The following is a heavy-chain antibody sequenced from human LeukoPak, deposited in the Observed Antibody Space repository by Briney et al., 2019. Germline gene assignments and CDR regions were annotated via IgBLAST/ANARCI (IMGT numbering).Heavy chain of an antibody. V-gene: IGHV4-59*01. CDR3: ASLKSLRDCTNGVCYFLDP. CDR1: GGSISGYY. D-gene: IGHD2-8*01. Sequence: SETLSLTCTVSGGSISGYYWTWIRQPPGKGLEWIGYIYYSGSTSYNPSLMSRVTFSVDTSRNQFSLRLTSVTAADTAVYYCASLKSLRDCTNGVCYFLDPWGQGTLVTVSS. J-gene: IGHJ5*02. CDR2: IYYSGST.